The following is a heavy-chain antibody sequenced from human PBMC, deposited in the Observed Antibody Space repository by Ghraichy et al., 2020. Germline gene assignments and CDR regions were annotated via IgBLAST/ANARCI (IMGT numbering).Heavy chain of an antibody. CDR3: AKEGPYYDILTGYSDAFDI. Sequence: GGSLRLSCAASGFTFSSYAMSWVRQAPGKGLEWVSAISGSGGSTYYADSVKGRFTISRDNSKNTLYLQMNSLRAEDTAVYYCAKEGPYYDILTGYSDAFDIWGQGTMVTVSS. J-gene: IGHJ3*02. CDR1: GFTFSSYA. CDR2: ISGSGGST. D-gene: IGHD3-9*01. V-gene: IGHV3-23*01.